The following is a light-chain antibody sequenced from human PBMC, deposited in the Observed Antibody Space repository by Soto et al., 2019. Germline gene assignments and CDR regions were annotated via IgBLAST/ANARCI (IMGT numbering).Light chain of an antibody. CDR3: QQYGDSPWT. CDR2: GAS. Sequence: EIVLTQSPGTLSLSPGERATLSCRASQSVSSSYLAWYQQKPGQASRLLIYGASSRATGIPDRFSGSGSGTDFTLTISRLEPEDFAVYYCQQYGDSPWTFGQGTKVEI. CDR1: QSVSSSY. J-gene: IGKJ1*01. V-gene: IGKV3-20*01.